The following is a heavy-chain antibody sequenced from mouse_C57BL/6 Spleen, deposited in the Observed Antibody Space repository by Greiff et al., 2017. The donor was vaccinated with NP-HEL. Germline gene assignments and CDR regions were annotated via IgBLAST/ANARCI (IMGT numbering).Heavy chain of an antibody. J-gene: IGHJ2*01. CDR1: GYTFTSYW. D-gene: IGHD1-1*01. CDR3: ARGYHYGSSYFDY. CDR2: IHPNSGST. V-gene: IGHV1-64*01. Sequence: VQLQQPGAELVKPGASVKLSCKASGYTFTSYWMHWVKQRPGQGLEWIGMIHPNSGSTNYNEKFKSKATLTVDKSSSTAYMQLSSLTSEDSAVYYCARGYHYGSSYFDYWGQGTTLTVSS.